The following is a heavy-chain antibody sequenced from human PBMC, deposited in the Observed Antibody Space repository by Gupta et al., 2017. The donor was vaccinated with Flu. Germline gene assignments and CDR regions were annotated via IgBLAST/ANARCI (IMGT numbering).Heavy chain of an antibody. J-gene: IGHJ3*02. V-gene: IGHV3-23*01. D-gene: IGHD3-22*01. Sequence: EVQMLESGGGLVQPGGSLRLSCAAAGFTFSDHAMTWVRQAPGKGPEWASGISNCGSSTYYADSVKGRFTVSRDNSKNTLYLQMNSLRADDTAVYYCACSGYGTIDIWGQGTMVTVSS. CDR1: GFTFSDHA. CDR3: ACSGYGTIDI. CDR2: ISNCGSST.